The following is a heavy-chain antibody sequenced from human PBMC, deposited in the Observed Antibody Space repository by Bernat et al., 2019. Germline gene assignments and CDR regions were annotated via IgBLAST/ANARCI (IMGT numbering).Heavy chain of an antibody. V-gene: IGHV4-59*08. CDR3: ARRVEDGDYSFDI. CDR2: IFYSGST. Sequence: QVQLQESGPGLVKPSETLSLTCAVSGGSISRYYWSWIRQPPGEGLEWIGYIFYSGSTHYNPSLNSRATISVDSSKNQFSLKLSSVTAADTAVYYCARRVEDGDYSFDIWGQGTMVTVSS. D-gene: IGHD4-17*01. CDR1: GGSISRYY. J-gene: IGHJ3*02.